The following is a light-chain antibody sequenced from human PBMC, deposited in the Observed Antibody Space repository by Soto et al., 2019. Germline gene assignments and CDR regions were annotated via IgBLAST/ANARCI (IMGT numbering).Light chain of an antibody. CDR3: HQYGDSPQT. Sequence: IVLTQSQGTLSLSPGERATLSCSTSQTVSSNYLAWCQQRTGQAPRLLIYVASTRAAGIPDRLSGSGYGTDLTLTITRLENEDSEVYYCHQYGDSPQTFGQGTKVDIK. V-gene: IGKV3-20*01. J-gene: IGKJ2*01. CDR1: QTVSSNY. CDR2: VAS.